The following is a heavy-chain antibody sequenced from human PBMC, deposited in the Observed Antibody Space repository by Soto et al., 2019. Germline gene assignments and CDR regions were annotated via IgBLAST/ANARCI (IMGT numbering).Heavy chain of an antibody. CDR2: ISYNGHSK. D-gene: IGHD6-13*01. Sequence: LRLSCAASGFAFTTYGFHWVRQTPGKGLEWVAIISYNGHSKYYVDSVKGRFTISRDNSKNTVYLQMNGLRVEDTAVYYCAKNQDPWFSNSLWAMDVWGQGTTVTV. J-gene: IGHJ6*02. V-gene: IGHV3-30*18. CDR3: AKNQDPWFSNSLWAMDV. CDR1: GFAFTTYG.